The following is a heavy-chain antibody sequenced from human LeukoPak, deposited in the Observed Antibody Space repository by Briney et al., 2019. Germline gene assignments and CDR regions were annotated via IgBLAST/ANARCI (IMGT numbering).Heavy chain of an antibody. D-gene: IGHD1-1*01. CDR2: ISGSGDTT. V-gene: IGHV3-23*01. CDR3: ARESGGLDY. CDR1: GITFSSFA. Sequence: GGSLRLSCAASGITFSSFAMTWLRQAPGKGLEWVSVISGSGDTTYYADSVKGRFTISRDNSKNTLYLQMNSLRVEDTAIYHYARESGGLDYWGQGTLVTVSS. J-gene: IGHJ4*02.